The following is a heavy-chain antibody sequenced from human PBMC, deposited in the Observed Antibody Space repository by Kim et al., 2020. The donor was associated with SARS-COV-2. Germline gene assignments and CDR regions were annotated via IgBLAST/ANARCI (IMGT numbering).Heavy chain of an antibody. V-gene: IGHV7-4-1*02. Sequence: ASVKVSCKASGYSFTNYARNWVRQAPGQGLEWMGWINTDSGKTTYGQAFTGRLVFSLDTSVSTAYLQISSLKAEDTAGYYCAREVDSGASDYWGQGTLVTVSS. CDR2: INTDSGKT. J-gene: IGHJ4*02. CDR3: AREVDSGASDY. CDR1: GYSFTNYA. D-gene: IGHD1-26*01.